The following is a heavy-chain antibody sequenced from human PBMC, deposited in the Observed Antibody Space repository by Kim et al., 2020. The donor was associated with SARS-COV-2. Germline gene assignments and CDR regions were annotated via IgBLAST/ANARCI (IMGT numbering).Heavy chain of an antibody. CDR3: ASLGATPLDY. CDR2: SR. Sequence: SRGYADSVKSRFTISRDNAENSLYLQMNSLSAEDTALYYCASLGATPLDYWGQGTLVTVSS. V-gene: IGHV3-9*01. J-gene: IGHJ4*02. D-gene: IGHD1-26*01.